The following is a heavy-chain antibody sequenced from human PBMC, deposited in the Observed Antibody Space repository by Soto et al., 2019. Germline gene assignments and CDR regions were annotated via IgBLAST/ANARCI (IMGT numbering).Heavy chain of an antibody. CDR2: ISGSGGST. V-gene: IGHV3-23*01. CDR1: GFTFSSYA. Sequence: GGSLRLSCVASGFTFSSYAMSWVRQAPGKGLEWVSAISGSGGSTYYADSVKGRFTISRDNSKNTLYLQMNRLRAEDTAVYYCATPTGYSSSWYFFYFDYWGQGTLVTVSS. D-gene: IGHD6-13*01. CDR3: ATPTGYSSSWYFFYFDY. J-gene: IGHJ4*02.